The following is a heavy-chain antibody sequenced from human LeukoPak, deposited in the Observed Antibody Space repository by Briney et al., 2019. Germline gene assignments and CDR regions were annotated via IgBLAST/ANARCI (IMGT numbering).Heavy chain of an antibody. J-gene: IGHJ4*02. V-gene: IGHV3-23*01. CDR3: AKARTQWLVPFDY. Sequence: GGSLRLSCAASGFTFSSSAMSWVRQVPGKGLEWVSGISASGGSTSYADSVKGRFTISRDNSKNTLYLQMNSLRAEDTAVYYCAKARTQWLVPFDYWGQGTLVTVSS. CDR1: GFTFSSSA. D-gene: IGHD6-19*01. CDR2: ISASGGST.